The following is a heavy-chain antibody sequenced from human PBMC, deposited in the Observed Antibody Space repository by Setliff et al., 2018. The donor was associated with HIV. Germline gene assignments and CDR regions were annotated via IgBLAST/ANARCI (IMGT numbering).Heavy chain of an antibody. J-gene: IGHJ6*03. CDR1: GGSISSGDW. D-gene: IGHD5-12*01. CDR3: VNSGYDGDYYYYYMDV. Sequence: PSETLSLTCAVSGGSISSGDWWTWVRQPPGKGLEWIGEISHGGSANYNPSLKSRVSISVDTTKNEFSLNLRSVTAADTAVYFCVNSGYDGDYYYYYMDVWGTGTTVTVSS. CDR2: ISHGGSA. V-gene: IGHV4-4*02.